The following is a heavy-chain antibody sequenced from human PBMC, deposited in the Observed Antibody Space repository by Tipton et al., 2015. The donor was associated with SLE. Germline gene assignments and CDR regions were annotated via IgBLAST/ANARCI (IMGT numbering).Heavy chain of an antibody. CDR3: ARVRSSSFDY. J-gene: IGHJ4*02. D-gene: IGHD6-6*01. V-gene: IGHV3-48*01. Sequence: SLRLSCAASGFTFSSYSMNWVRQAPGKGLEWVSYISASSTTTYYADSVKGRFTISRDNAKNSLYLQINSLRAEDTAVYYCARVRSSSFDYWGQGTLVTVSS. CDR2: ISASSTTT. CDR1: GFTFSSYS.